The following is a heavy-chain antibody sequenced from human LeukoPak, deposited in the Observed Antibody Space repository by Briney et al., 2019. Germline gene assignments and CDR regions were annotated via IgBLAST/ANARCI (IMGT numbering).Heavy chain of an antibody. J-gene: IGHJ5*02. CDR1: GGSISSYY. Sequence: SETLSLTCTVSGGSISSYYWSWIRQPAGKGLEWIGRIYTSGSTNYNPSLKSRVTMSVDTSKNQFSLKLSSVTAADTAVYYCARDRSRIDDFWSGYYSWFDPWGQGTLVTVSS. CDR3: ARDRSRIDDFWSGYYSWFDP. D-gene: IGHD3-3*01. V-gene: IGHV4-4*07. CDR2: IYTSGST.